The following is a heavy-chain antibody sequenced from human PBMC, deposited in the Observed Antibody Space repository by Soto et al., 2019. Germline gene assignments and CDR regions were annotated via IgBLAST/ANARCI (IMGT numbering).Heavy chain of an antibody. CDR2: ISGSGGTT. J-gene: IGHJ4*02. CDR1: GFTFSSYA. V-gene: IGHV3-23*01. D-gene: IGHD3-10*01. Sequence: EVQLLESGGGLVQPGGSLRLSCAASGFTFSSYAMTWVRQAPGKGLEWVSGISGSGGTTDYADSVKGRFTISRDNSKNTLFLQMNSLRAEDTAVYYCAKSYYYSSGGWFEYWGQGTLVTVSS. CDR3: AKSYYYSSGGWFEY.